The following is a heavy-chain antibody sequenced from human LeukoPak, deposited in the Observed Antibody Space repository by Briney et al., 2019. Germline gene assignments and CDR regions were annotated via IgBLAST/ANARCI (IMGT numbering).Heavy chain of an antibody. J-gene: IGHJ4*02. V-gene: IGHV3-21*01. CDR3: VRLGAVLQSPWRWGPKSGSAKECYFDK. D-gene: IGHD3-16*01. CDR2: ISSDNYI. Sequence: GGSLRLSCAASGFTCNSYAMSWVRQASGKGLEWVSSISSDNYISYADSLEGRFTISRDNAEKSLSLQMHSLRAEDTAMYYCVRLGAVLQSPWRWGPKSGSAKECYFDKWGQGALVTVST. CDR1: GFTCNSYA.